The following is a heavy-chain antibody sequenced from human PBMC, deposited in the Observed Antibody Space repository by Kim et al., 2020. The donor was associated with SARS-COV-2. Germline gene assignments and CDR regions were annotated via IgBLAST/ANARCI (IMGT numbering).Heavy chain of an antibody. CDR3: AKGMRDSSGYYVESVSFDY. Sequence: GGSLRLSCAASGFTFSSYAMSWVRQAPGKGLEWVSAISGSGGSTYYADSVKGRFTISRDNSKNTLYLQMNSLRAEDTAVYYCAKGMRDSSGYYVESVSFDYWGQGTLVTVSS. CDR1: GFTFSSYA. CDR2: ISGSGGST. D-gene: IGHD3-22*01. J-gene: IGHJ4*02. V-gene: IGHV3-23*01.